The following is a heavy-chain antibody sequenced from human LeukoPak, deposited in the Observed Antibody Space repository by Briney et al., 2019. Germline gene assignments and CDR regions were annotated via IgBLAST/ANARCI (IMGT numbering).Heavy chain of an antibody. CDR3: ALILPRNDY. CDR1: GGTFSNYP. V-gene: IGHV1-69*13. J-gene: IGHJ4*02. Sequence: SVKVSCKASGGTFSNYPVSWVRQAPGQGLEWMGEIMPVFNTPTYAQNFQGRITITADESTNTAYMELTRLRSEDTAVYYCALILPRNDYWGQGTLVAVSS. CDR2: IMPVFNTP. D-gene: IGHD2-21*01.